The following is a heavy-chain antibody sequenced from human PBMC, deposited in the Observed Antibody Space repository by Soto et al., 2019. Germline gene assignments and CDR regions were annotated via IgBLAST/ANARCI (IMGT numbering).Heavy chain of an antibody. V-gene: IGHV4-34*01. D-gene: IGHD3-22*01. Sequence: SETLSLTCAVSGGRFSNYFWAWIRQAPGKGLEWIGEINHSGDTHFDPSLESRVTMSVDTSKNQFSLKLRSVTAADTAVYYCAGHPHDTHVSWGQGTLVTVSS. J-gene: IGHJ4*02. CDR3: AGHPHDTHVS. CDR1: GGRFSNYF. CDR2: INHSGDT.